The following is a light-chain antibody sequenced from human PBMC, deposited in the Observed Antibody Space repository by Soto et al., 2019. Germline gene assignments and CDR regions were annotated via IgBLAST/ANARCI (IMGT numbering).Light chain of an antibody. Sequence: QSALIQPASVSGSPGQSITISCTGTSSDVGAYNFVSWYQQFPGKAPKLMIYEVSNRPSGVSDRFSGSKSGNTASLIISGLRPEDEADYYCSSQTASATVLFGGGTKLTVL. CDR2: EVS. CDR1: SSDVGAYNF. V-gene: IGLV2-14*01. J-gene: IGLJ2*01. CDR3: SSQTASATVL.